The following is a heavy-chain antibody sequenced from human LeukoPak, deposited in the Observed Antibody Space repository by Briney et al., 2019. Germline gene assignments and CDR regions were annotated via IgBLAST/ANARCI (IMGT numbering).Heavy chain of an antibody. D-gene: IGHD5-18*01. J-gene: IGHJ4*02. Sequence: KPSETLSLTCTVSGGSISSNNWWSWVRQPPGKGLEWIGEIDHSGYTNYNPSLKSRVTISVDTPKNQFSLKLSSVTAADTAVYYCARENSYGLYYFDYWGQGTLVTVSS. CDR3: ARENSYGLYYFDY. CDR2: IDHSGYT. CDR1: GGSISSNNW. V-gene: IGHV4-4*02.